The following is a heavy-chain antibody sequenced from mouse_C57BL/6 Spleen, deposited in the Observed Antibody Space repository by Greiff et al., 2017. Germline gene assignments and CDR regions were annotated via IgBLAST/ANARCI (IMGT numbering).Heavy chain of an antibody. CDR1: GYTFTDYN. D-gene: IGHD3-3*01. Sequence: VQLQQSGPELVKPGASVKMSCTASGYTFTDYNMHWVKQSHGKSLEWIGYINPNNGGTSYNQKFKGKATLTVNKSSSTAYMEIRSLTSEDAAVYYCARWKDLRDWYFDVWGTGTTVTVSS. CDR3: ARWKDLRDWYFDV. V-gene: IGHV1-22*01. CDR2: INPNNGGT. J-gene: IGHJ1*03.